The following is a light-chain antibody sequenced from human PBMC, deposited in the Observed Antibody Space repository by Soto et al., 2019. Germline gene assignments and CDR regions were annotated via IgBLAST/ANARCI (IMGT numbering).Light chain of an antibody. Sequence: QSVLTQPPSASGSPGQSVTISCTGTSSDVGGYNYVSWYQQHPAKAPKLMIYEVSKRPSGVPDRFSGSKSGNTASLTVSGLQAEDEADYYCSSYAGSNNWVFGGGTQLTVL. J-gene: IGLJ3*02. V-gene: IGLV2-8*01. CDR3: SSYAGSNNWV. CDR2: EVS. CDR1: SSDVGGYNY.